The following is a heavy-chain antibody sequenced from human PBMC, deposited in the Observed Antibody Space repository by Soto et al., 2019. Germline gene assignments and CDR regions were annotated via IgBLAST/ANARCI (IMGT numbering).Heavy chain of an antibody. CDR3: ARDRESYNWFDP. Sequence: SETLSLTCTVSGGSISSYYWSWIRQPPGKGLEWIGYIYYSGSTNYNPSLKSRVTISVDTSKNQFSLKLSSVTAADTAVYYCARDRESYNWFDPWGQGIQVTVSS. CDR1: GGSISSYY. D-gene: IGHD1-26*01. CDR2: IYYSGST. V-gene: IGHV4-59*13. J-gene: IGHJ5*02.